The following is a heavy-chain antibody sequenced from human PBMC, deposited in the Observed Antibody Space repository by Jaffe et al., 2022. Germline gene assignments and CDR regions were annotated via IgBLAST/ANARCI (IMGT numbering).Heavy chain of an antibody. CDR1: GFSFGNFA. CDR2: ISGAGGSS. V-gene: IGHV3-23*01. D-gene: IGHD2-2*01. J-gene: IGHJ4*01. Sequence: EVQLLESGGDLVQPGGSLRLSCPTSGFSFGNFAMSWVRQAPGKGLEWVASISGAGGSSYYADSVKGRFTISRVNSKSTVYLLMNSLTAEDTAVYYCATYPIVTVPATMDFFDHWGRGTLVTVSS. CDR3: ATYPIVTVPATMDFFDH.